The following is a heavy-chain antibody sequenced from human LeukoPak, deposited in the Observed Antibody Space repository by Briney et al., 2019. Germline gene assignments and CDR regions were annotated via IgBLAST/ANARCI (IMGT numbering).Heavy chain of an antibody. Sequence: SVKVSCKASGGTFSSYAISWVRQAPGQGLEWMGGIIPIFGTANYAQKFQGRVTITADESTSTAYMELSSLRSEDTAVYYCASPLLGYCSGGSCHNLDYYYYYGMDVWGQGTTVTVSS. V-gene: IGHV1-69*13. J-gene: IGHJ6*02. D-gene: IGHD2-15*01. CDR3: ASPLLGYCSGGSCHNLDYYYYYGMDV. CDR1: GGTFSSYA. CDR2: IIPIFGTA.